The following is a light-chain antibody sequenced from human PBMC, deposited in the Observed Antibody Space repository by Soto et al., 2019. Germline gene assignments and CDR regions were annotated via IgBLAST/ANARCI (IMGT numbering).Light chain of an antibody. V-gene: IGKV3-20*01. CDR2: GAS. CDR3: QQYGSSRLT. Sequence: EIVLTQSPGTLSLSPGERATLSCRASQSVSGSFLAWYQQKPGQAPRLLIYGASSSATGIPDRFSGSGSGTDFTLTISRLEPEDFAVYYCQQYGSSRLTFGGGTKVEIK. J-gene: IGKJ4*01. CDR1: QSVSGSF.